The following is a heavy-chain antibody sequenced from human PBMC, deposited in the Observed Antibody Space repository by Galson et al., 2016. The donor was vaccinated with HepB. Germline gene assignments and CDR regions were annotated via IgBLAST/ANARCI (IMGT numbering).Heavy chain of an antibody. CDR1: GFTFSNYY. J-gene: IGHJ2*01. V-gene: IGHV3-11*03. D-gene: IGHD3-10*01. CDR2: ISNSGSYT. CDR3: ASSNKLRYYYGSEHWYFDL. Sequence: SLRLSCAASGFTFSNYYMSWIRQSPGERLEWVSYISNSGSYTKYADSVKGRFTISRDNAKNSLYLQMNSLRAEDTAVYYCASSNKLRYYYGSEHWYFDLWGRGTLVAVSS.